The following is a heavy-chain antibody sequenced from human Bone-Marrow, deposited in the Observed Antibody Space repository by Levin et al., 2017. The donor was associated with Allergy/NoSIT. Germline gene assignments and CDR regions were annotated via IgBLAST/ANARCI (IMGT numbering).Heavy chain of an antibody. V-gene: IGHV3-33*01. J-gene: IGHJ3*02. CDR3: ARDRCSSTSCDSGAFDI. D-gene: IGHD2-2*02. CDR2: IWYDGSNK. CDR1: GFTFSSYG. Sequence: PGGSLRLSCAASGFTFSSYGMHWVRQAPGKGLEWVAVIWYDGSNKYYADSVKGRFTISRDNSKNTLYLQMNSLRAEDTAVYYCARDRCSSTSCDSGAFDIWGQGTMVTVSS.